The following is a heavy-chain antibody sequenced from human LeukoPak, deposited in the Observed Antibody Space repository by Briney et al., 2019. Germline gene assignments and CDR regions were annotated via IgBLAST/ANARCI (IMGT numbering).Heavy chain of an antibody. CDR1: GGTFSSYA. Sequence: ASVKVSCTASGGTFSSYAISWVRQAPGQGLEWMGGIIPIFGTANYAQKFQGRVTITADESTSTAYMELSSLRSEDTAVYYCANGSGWYNGAFDIWGQGTMVTVSS. CDR3: ANGSGWYNGAFDI. J-gene: IGHJ3*02. D-gene: IGHD6-19*01. CDR2: IIPIFGTA. V-gene: IGHV1-69*01.